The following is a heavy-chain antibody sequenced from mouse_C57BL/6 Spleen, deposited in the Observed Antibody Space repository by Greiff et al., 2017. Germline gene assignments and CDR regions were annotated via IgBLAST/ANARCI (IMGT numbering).Heavy chain of an antibody. Sequence: QVQLKQPGAELVTPGASVTMSCKASGYTFTSYWITWVKQRPGQGLEWIGDIYPGSGSTNYNEKFKSKATLTVDTSSSTAYMQLSSLTSEDSAVYYCASTVVASPFDYWGQGTTLTVSS. D-gene: IGHD1-1*01. J-gene: IGHJ2*01. CDR3: ASTVVASPFDY. CDR1: GYTFTSYW. CDR2: IYPGSGST. V-gene: IGHV1-55*01.